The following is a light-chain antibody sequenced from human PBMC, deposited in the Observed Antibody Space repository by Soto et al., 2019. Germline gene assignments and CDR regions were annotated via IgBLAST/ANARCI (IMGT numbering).Light chain of an antibody. V-gene: IGKV1-39*01. CDR1: QNIDSY. CDR2: DAS. CDR3: QQTYTTPWT. J-gene: IGKJ1*01. Sequence: DIQMTQSPSSLSASVGDRVTITCRASQNIDSYLNWYQQRPGKAPKLLIHDASNLQGGVPSRFSGSGSGTDFALTINSLQPEDFATIYCQQTYTTPWTFGQGTKVDNK.